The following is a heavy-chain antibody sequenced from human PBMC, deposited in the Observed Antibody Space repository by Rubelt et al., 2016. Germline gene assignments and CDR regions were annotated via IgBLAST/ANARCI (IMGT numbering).Heavy chain of an antibody. D-gene: IGHD3-10*01. Sequence: QVQLQESGPGLVKPSETLSLTCTVSGGPISHYYWTWIRPPPGKGLEWIGEINHSGSIDYNPSLKSRVTISVDTAKNQFSLKRGAVTASVTAVYYCARGSREPGEIDYWGQRTLVTVSS. J-gene: IGHJ4*02. CDR3: ARGSREPGEIDY. CDR1: GGPISHYY. CDR2: INHSGSI. V-gene: IGHV4-59*01.